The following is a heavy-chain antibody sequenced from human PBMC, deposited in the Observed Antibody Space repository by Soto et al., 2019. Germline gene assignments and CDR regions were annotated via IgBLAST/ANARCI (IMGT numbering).Heavy chain of an antibody. CDR3: AADSPGYSSSWYHYYGMDV. D-gene: IGHD6-13*01. J-gene: IGHJ6*02. Sequence: GASVKVSCKASGFTFTSSAMQWVQQARGQRLEWIGWIVVGSGNTNYAQKFQERVTITRDMSTSTAYMELSSLRSEDTAVYYCAADSPGYSSSWYHYYGMDVWGQGTTVTVSS. V-gene: IGHV1-58*02. CDR2: IVVGSGNT. CDR1: GFTFTSSA.